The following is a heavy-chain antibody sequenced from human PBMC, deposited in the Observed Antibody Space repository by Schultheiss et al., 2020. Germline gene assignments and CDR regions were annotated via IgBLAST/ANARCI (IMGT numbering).Heavy chain of an antibody. V-gene: IGHV2-5*01. CDR1: GFSLSTSGVG. J-gene: IGHJ4*02. CDR2: IYWNDDK. CDR3: AHANFYDKGRGFDY. D-gene: IGHD3-22*01. Sequence: SGPTLVKPTQTLTVTCTFSGFSLSTSGVGVGWIRQPPGKALEWLALIYWNDDKRYSPSLKSRLTITKDTSRNQVVLTMTNMDPVDTATYHCAHANFYDKGRGFDYWGQGTLVTVSS.